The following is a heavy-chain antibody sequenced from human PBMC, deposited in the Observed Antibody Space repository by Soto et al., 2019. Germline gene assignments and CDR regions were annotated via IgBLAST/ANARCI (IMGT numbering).Heavy chain of an antibody. D-gene: IGHD6-13*01. Sequence: SETLSLTCSVSGVSTSNHYWTWIRKPPGKGPEWIGYIYYRGTTNYNPSFNSRVTISVDTSKNQFSLKLNSVTAADTAVYYCARTRDSSAWSNFDYWGQGTLVTVSS. CDR2: IYYRGTT. CDR3: ARTRDSSAWSNFDY. J-gene: IGHJ4*02. CDR1: GVSTSNHY. V-gene: IGHV4-59*11.